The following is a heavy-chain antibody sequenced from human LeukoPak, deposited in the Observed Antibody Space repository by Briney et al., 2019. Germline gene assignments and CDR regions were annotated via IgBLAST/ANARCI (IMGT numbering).Heavy chain of an antibody. Sequence: HPGGSLRLSCAASGFTFSTYSMNWVRQAPGKGLEWLSYISSGSSTIYYADPVKGRFTISRDNAKNYLYLQTNSLRDEDTAVYYCAKSSGWFLDYWGQGTLVTVSS. CDR1: GFTFSTYS. V-gene: IGHV3-48*02. CDR2: ISSGSSTI. D-gene: IGHD6-19*01. J-gene: IGHJ4*02. CDR3: AKSSGWFLDY.